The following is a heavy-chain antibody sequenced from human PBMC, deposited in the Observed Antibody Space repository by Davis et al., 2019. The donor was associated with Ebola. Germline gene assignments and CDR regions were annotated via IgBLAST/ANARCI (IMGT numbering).Heavy chain of an antibody. D-gene: IGHD3-3*01. V-gene: IGHV4-59*12. Sequence: GSLRLSCTVPGGSISSYYWSWIRQPPGKGLEWIGYIYYSGSTNYNPSLKSRVTISVDTSKNQFSLKLSSVTAADTAVYYCARDLWKYDFWSGYYRYYYYGMDVWGQGTTVTVSS. J-gene: IGHJ6*02. CDR1: GGSISSYY. CDR3: ARDLWKYDFWSGYYRYYYYGMDV. CDR2: IYYSGST.